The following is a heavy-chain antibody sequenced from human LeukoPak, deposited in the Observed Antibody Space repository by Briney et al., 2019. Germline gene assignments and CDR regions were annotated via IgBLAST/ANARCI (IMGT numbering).Heavy chain of an antibody. Sequence: GASVKVSCKASGYTFTGYYMHWVRQAPGQGLEWMGWVNPNSGGTNYAQKFQGRVTMTRDTSISTAYMELSRLRSDDTAVYYCARDNLWIPYYYYYMDVWGKGTTVTVSS. J-gene: IGHJ6*03. CDR1: GYTFTGYY. V-gene: IGHV1-2*02. CDR2: VNPNSGGT. D-gene: IGHD2-2*03. CDR3: ARDNLWIPYYYYYMDV.